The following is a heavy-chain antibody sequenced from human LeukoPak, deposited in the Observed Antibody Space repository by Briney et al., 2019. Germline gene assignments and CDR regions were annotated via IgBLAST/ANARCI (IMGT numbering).Heavy chain of an antibody. CDR3: AREPITMVSNWFDP. Sequence: ASVKVSCKASGYTFTGYYMHWVRQAPGQGLEWMGWINPNSGGTNYAQKFQGRVTMTRDTPISTAYMELSRLRSDDTAVYYCAREPITMVSNWFDPWGQGTLVTVSS. V-gene: IGHV1-2*02. CDR1: GYTFTGYY. D-gene: IGHD3-10*01. J-gene: IGHJ5*02. CDR2: INPNSGGT.